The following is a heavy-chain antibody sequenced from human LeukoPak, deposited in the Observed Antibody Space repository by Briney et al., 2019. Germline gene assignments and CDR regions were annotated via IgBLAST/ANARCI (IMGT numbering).Heavy chain of an antibody. D-gene: IGHD2-2*01. CDR1: GFTFSSYA. V-gene: IGHV3-23*01. Sequence: PGGSLRLSCAASGFTFSSYAMSWVRQAPGKGLEWVSAISGSGGSTYYADSVKGRFTISRDNSKNTLYLQMNSLRAEDTAVYYCAKGVVVVPAALDAFDIWGQGTMVTVSS. CDR2: ISGSGGST. J-gene: IGHJ3*02. CDR3: AKGVVVVPAALDAFDI.